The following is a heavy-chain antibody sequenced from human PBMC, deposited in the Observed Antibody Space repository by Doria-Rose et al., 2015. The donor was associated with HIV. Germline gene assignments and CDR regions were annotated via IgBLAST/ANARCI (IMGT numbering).Heavy chain of an antibody. Sequence: QITLKESGPVLVKPTETLTLTCTVSGVSLSSPGMGVSWIRQPPGKALEWLANILSDDERSYTTSLKSRLTISRGTSKSQMVLTMSDMDPVDTATYYCARIKSSRWYHKYYFDFWGQGTLVIVSA. CDR1: GVSLSSPGMG. J-gene: IGHJ4*02. D-gene: IGHD6-13*01. CDR2: ILSDDER. CDR3: ARIKSSRWYHKYYFDF. V-gene: IGHV2-26*01.